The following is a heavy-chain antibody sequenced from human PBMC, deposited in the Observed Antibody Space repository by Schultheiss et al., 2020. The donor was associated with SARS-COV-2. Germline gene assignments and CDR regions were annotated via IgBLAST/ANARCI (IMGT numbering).Heavy chain of an antibody. CDR1: GFTFSSYW. Sequence: GGSLRLSCAASGFTFSSYWMSWVRQAPGKGLEWVAVISYDGSNKYYADSVKGRFTISRDNSNNTLYLQMNSLRAEDTAVYYCARAGYKLVEGAFDIWGQGTMVTVSS. V-gene: IGHV3-30*14. CDR3: ARAGYKLVEGAFDI. J-gene: IGHJ3*02. D-gene: IGHD6-6*01. CDR2: ISYDGSNK.